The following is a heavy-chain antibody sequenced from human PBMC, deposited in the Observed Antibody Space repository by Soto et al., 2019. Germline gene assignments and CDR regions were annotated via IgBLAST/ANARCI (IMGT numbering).Heavy chain of an antibody. Sequence: SVKVSCKASGGTFSSYAISWARQAPGQGLEWMGGIIPIFGTANYAQKFQGRVTITADESTSTAYMELSSLRSEDTAVYYCARGGLSSTSPFDPWGQGTLVTVSS. J-gene: IGHJ5*02. V-gene: IGHV1-69*13. CDR2: IIPIFGTA. CDR1: GGTFSSYA. D-gene: IGHD2-2*01. CDR3: ARGGLSSTSPFDP.